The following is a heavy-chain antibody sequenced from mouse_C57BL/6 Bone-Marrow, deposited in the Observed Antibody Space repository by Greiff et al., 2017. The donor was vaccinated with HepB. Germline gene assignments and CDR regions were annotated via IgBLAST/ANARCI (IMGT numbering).Heavy chain of an antibody. Sequence: QVQLQQSGAELVRPGASVKLSCKASGYTFTDYYINWVKQRPGQGLEWIARIYPGSGNTYYNEKFKGKATLTAEKSSSTAYMQLSSLTSEDSAVYFCAMGGYDLAWYFDVWGTGTTVTVSS. CDR3: AMGGYDLAWYFDV. CDR1: GYTFTDYY. J-gene: IGHJ1*03. V-gene: IGHV1-76*01. CDR2: IYPGSGNT. D-gene: IGHD2-3*01.